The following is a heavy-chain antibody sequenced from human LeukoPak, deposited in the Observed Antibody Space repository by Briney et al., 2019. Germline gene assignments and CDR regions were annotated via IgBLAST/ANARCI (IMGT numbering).Heavy chain of an antibody. J-gene: IGHJ3*02. D-gene: IGHD3-9*01. CDR2: LNSNSGNT. V-gene: IGHV1-8*01. Sequence: ASVKVSCKASGYAFTSYDINWVRQATGQGLEWMGWLNSNSGNTGYAQKFQGRVTMTRNTSISTAYMELSSLRSEDTAVYYCARAFCWLNAFDIWGHGTMVTISS. CDR3: ARAFCWLNAFDI. CDR1: GYAFTSYD.